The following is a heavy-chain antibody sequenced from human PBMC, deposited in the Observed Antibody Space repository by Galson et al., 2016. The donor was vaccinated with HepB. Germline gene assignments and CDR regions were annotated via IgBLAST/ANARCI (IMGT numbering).Heavy chain of an antibody. J-gene: IGHJ4*02. Sequence: LTCTVSGGSISSADYYWGWIRQPPGKGLEWIGSMYYTGSTYYNPSLKSRVTMSLDTSKNQFSLKLNSVTAADTAVYYCSSPAALRGAYDRFDYWGQGTLVTVSS. CDR3: SSPAALRGAYDRFDY. D-gene: IGHD5-12*01. CDR1: GGSISSADYY. V-gene: IGHV4-39*01. CDR2: MYYTGST.